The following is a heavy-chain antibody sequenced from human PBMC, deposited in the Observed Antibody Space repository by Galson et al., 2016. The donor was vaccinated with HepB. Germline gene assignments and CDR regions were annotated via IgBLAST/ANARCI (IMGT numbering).Heavy chain of an antibody. Sequence: SETLSLTCTVSGDSMSHYHWSWIRQPPGQGLEWIGQIFHSGRVNYTPSLASRVTISVDTSNNHFSLRLTSVTAADTALYYCARQYRGGPSDYWGQGTLVIVSS. CDR1: GDSMSHYH. CDR3: ARQYRGGPSDY. CDR2: IFHSGRV. V-gene: IGHV4-59*12. J-gene: IGHJ4*02. D-gene: IGHD5-12*01.